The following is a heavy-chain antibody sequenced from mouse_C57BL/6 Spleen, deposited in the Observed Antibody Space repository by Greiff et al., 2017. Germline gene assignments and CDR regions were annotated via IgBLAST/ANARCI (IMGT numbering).Heavy chain of an antibody. D-gene: IGHD2-5*01. CDR3: ARSGSNYYAMDY. V-gene: IGHV1-4*01. CDR1: GYTFTSYT. Sequence: QVQLQQSGAELARPGASVKMSCKASGYTFTSYTMHWVKQRPGQGLEWIGYINPSSGYTKYNQKFKDKATLTADKSSSTAYMQLSSLTSEDSAVYDCARSGSNYYAMDYWGQGTSVTVSS. CDR2: INPSSGYT. J-gene: IGHJ4*01.